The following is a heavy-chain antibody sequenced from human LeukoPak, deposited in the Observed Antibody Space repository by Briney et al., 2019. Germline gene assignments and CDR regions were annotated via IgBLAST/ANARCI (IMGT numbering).Heavy chain of an antibody. D-gene: IGHD6-19*01. CDR1: GFTFSSYG. J-gene: IGHJ4*02. V-gene: IGHV3-30*03. Sequence: GGSLRLSCAASGFTFSSYGMHWVRQAPGKGLEWVAVISYDGSNKYYADSVKGRFTISRGNSKNTLYLQMNSLRAEDTAVYYCATSGYSSGWYGDFFDYWGQGTLVTVSS. CDR2: ISYDGSNK. CDR3: ATSGYSSGWYGDFFDY.